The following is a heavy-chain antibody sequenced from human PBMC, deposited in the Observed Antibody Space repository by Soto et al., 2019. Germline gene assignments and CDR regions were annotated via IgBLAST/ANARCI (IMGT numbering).Heavy chain of an antibody. J-gene: IGHJ6*04. CDR2: INHSGST. V-gene: IGHV4-34*01. CDR1: GGSFSGYY. CDR3: ARAWGYCSSTSCYYMDV. Sequence: QVQLQQWGAGLLKPSETLSLTCAVYGGSFSGYYWSWIRQPPGKGLEWIGEINHSGSTNYNPSLKRRVTISVDTSKNQFSLKLSSVTAADTAVYYCARAWGYCSSTSCYYMDVWGKGTTVTVSS. D-gene: IGHD2-2*01.